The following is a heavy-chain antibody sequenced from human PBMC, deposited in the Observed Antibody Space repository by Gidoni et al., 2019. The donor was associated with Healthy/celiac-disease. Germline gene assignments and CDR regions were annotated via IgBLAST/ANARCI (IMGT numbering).Heavy chain of an antibody. CDR1: GFTFDAYA. CDR2: ISWNSGSI. D-gene: IGHD3-10*01. Sequence: EVQLVESGGGLVQPGRSLRLSCAASGFTFDAYAMHWVRQAPGKGLEWVSGISWNSGSIGYADSVKGRFTISRDNAKNSLYLQMNSLRAEDTALYYCAKGAGPITMVQGPSHGFDYWGQGTLVTVSS. V-gene: IGHV3-9*01. J-gene: IGHJ4*02. CDR3: AKGAGPITMVQGPSHGFDY.